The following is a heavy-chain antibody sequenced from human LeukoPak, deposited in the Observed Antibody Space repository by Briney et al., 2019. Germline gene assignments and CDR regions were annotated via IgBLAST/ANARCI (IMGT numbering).Heavy chain of an antibody. J-gene: IGHJ4*02. V-gene: IGHV3-30*03. Sequence: GGSLRLSCAASGFTFSSYGMHWVRQAPGKGLEWGAVISYDGSNKYYADSVKGRFTISRDNSKNTLYLQMNSLRAEDTAVYYCARGTAAADYWGQGTLVTVSS. CDR3: ARGTAAADY. CDR1: GFTFSSYG. D-gene: IGHD6-13*01. CDR2: ISYDGSNK.